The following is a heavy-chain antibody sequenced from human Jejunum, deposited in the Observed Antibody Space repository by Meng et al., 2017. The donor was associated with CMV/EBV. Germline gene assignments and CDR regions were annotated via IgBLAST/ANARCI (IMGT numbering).Heavy chain of an antibody. V-gene: IGHV6-1*01. CDR1: GDSVSSKSAA. CDR2: AYYRSKWFY. CDR3: ARGLYDSSWSTFDY. Sequence: QVQLQTSGPGLVKPSQTLSLICAISGDSVSSKSAAWNWIRQSPSRGLEWLGRAYYRSKWFYDYALSVKSRININPDTSKNRFSLQLNSVTPEDTAVYYCARGLYDSSWSTFDYWGQGTLVTVSS. D-gene: IGHD6-13*01. J-gene: IGHJ4*02.